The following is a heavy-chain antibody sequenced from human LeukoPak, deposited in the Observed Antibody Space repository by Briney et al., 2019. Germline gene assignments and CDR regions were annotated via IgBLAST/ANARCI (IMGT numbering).Heavy chain of an antibody. D-gene: IGHD3-10*01. CDR3: ARVTLSGGIIRPGMDV. V-gene: IGHV1-18*01. CDR1: GYNFRSYG. Sequence: ASVKVSCKASGYNFRSYGFNWVRQAPGQGLEWMGWIMDYNGNTKFAQKFQGRLTLTTDTSTSTAYIELRSLRTDDTAIYYCARVTLSGGIIRPGMDVWGQGTTVTVSS. CDR2: IMDYNGNT. J-gene: IGHJ6*02.